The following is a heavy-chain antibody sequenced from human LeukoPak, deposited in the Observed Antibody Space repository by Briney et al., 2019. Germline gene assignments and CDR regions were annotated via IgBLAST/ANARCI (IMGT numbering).Heavy chain of an antibody. V-gene: IGHV3-23*01. CDR3: AKERSFGTWLGDY. Sequence: GGSLRLSCAASGFTSSSYAMTWVRQAPGKGLEWVSAISGSDAGTYYADSVKGRFTISRDNSKNTLYLQMNSLRAEDTAIYYCAKERSFGTWLGDYWGQGTLVTVSS. CDR1: GFTSSSYA. D-gene: IGHD2/OR15-2a*01. CDR2: ISGSDAGT. J-gene: IGHJ4*02.